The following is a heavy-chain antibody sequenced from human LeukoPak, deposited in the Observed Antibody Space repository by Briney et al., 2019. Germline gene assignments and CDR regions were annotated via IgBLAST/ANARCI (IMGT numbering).Heavy chain of an antibody. V-gene: IGHV3-48*03. CDR2: ISSSGSTI. J-gene: IGHJ4*02. D-gene: IGHD5-18*01. CDR1: GFTFSNYE. Sequence: GGSLRLSCAASGFTFSNYEMNWVRQAPGKGLEWVSYISSSGSTIYYADSVRGRFTISRDNAKKSLYLQMNSLRAEDTAVYYCARVIQLSFDYWGQGTLVTVSS. CDR3: ARVIQLSFDY.